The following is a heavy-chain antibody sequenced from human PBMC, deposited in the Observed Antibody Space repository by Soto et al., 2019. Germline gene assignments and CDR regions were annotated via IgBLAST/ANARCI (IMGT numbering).Heavy chain of an antibody. CDR2: FDYSGNT. Sequence: QLQLQESGPGVVKPSETLSLTCTVSGGSISSSSYYWGWVRQPPGKGLEWIGSFDYSGNTYYNPSLKSRVTISIDMSKNHFSLKVNSVTAAGTAVYYCASSIPPGPTRGAVIYWGQGTLVTVSS. CDR1: GGSISSSSYY. J-gene: IGHJ4*02. V-gene: IGHV4-39*01. D-gene: IGHD1-7*01. CDR3: ASSIPPGPTRGAVIY.